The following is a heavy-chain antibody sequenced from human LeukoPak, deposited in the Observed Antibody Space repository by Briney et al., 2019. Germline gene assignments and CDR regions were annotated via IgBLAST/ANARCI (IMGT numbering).Heavy chain of an antibody. Sequence: PGGSLRLSCAASGFTFSSYGIHWARQAPGKGLEWVAVISYDGSNRYYADSVKGRFTISRDNSKNTLYLQMNSLRPEDTAVYYCAKGRKAAAGTTPEFDYWGQGTLVTVSS. D-gene: IGHD6-13*01. CDR1: GFTFSSYG. CDR3: AKGRKAAAGTTPEFDY. V-gene: IGHV3-30*18. J-gene: IGHJ4*02. CDR2: ISYDGSNR.